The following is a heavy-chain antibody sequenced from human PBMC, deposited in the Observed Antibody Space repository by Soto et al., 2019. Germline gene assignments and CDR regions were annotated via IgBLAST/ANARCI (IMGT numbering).Heavy chain of an antibody. V-gene: IGHV3-33*01. CDR2: IWYDGSNK. Sequence: QVQLVESGGGVVQPGRSLRLSCAASGFTFSSYGMHWVRPAPGKGLELVAVIWYDGSNKYYADSVKGRFTISRDNSKNTPYLPMNILRAEDTAVYYCARAHGSRWYNTDAFYIWGQGTMVTVAS. J-gene: IGHJ3*02. CDR1: GFTFSSYG. D-gene: IGHD6-13*01. CDR3: ARAHGSRWYNTDAFYI.